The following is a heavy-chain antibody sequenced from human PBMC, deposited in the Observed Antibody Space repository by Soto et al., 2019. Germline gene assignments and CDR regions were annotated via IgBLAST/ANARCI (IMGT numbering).Heavy chain of an antibody. Sequence: QVQLVESGGGVVQPGRCLRLSCAASGYTFSSYAMHWVRQAPGKGLEWVAVISYDGSNKYYADSVKGRFTISRDNSKNTLYLQMNSLRAEDTDVYYCARCGSSSMDYYGMDVWGQGTTVTVSS. V-gene: IGHV3-30-3*01. CDR3: ARCGSSSMDYYGMDV. J-gene: IGHJ6*02. CDR2: ISYDGSNK. D-gene: IGHD6-6*01. CDR1: GYTFSSYA.